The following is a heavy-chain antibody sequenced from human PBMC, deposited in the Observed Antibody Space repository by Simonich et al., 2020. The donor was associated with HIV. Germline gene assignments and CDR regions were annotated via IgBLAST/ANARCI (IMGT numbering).Heavy chain of an antibody. CDR3: ARRTTAYFSFWGGFYFDY. D-gene: IGHD3-3*01. V-gene: IGHV4-34*01. CDR1: GGSFSGYY. CDR2: ISHRGNT. Sequence: QVQLQQWSAGLLKPSETLSLTCAVYGGSFSGYYWSWIRQSPGKGLEWIGEISHRGNTKSSPSLRGRVTISVDTSNNQFSLKLNSVTAADTTVYYCARRTTAYFSFWGGFYFDYWGQGTLVTVSS. J-gene: IGHJ4*02.